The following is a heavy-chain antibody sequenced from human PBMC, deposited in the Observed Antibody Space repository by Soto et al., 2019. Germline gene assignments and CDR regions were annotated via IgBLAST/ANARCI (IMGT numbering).Heavy chain of an antibody. CDR2: IYYSGST. CDR1: GGSVSSGSYY. D-gene: IGHD3-16*01. Sequence: SETLSLTCTVSGGSVSSGSYYWSWIRQPPGKGLEWIGYIYYSGSTNYNPSLKSRVTISVDTSKNQFSLKLSSVTAADTAVYYCARDWGPGDYYYGMDVWGQGTTVTVSS. V-gene: IGHV4-61*01. CDR3: ARDWGPGDYYYGMDV. J-gene: IGHJ6*02.